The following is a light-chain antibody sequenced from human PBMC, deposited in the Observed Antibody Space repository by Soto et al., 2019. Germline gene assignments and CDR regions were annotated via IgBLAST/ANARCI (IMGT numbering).Light chain of an antibody. CDR2: GAS. V-gene: IGKV3-20*01. Sequence: EIVLTQSPGTLSLSPGERATLSCRASQNVDSNYLAWYQQKPGQAPRILIFGASGRATGIPDRFSGSGSGTDFTLTISSLEPEDSAVYYCQQYGSSSAITFGQGTRLEI. CDR3: QQYGSSSAIT. CDR1: QNVDSNY. J-gene: IGKJ5*01.